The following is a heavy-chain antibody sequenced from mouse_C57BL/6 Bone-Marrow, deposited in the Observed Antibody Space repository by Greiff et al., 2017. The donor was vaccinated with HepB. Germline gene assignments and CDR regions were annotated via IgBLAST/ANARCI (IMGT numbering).Heavy chain of an antibody. CDR1: GYTFTDYY. CDR3: ARWGDGYYDWYFDV. V-gene: IGHV1-19*01. D-gene: IGHD2-3*01. CDR2: INPYNGGT. Sequence: VQLQQSGPVLVKPGASVKMSCKASGYTFTDYYMNWVKQSHGKSLEWIGVINPYNGGTSYNQKFKGKATLTVDKSSSTAYMELNSLTSEDSAVYYCARWGDGYYDWYFDVWGTGTTVTVSS. J-gene: IGHJ1*03.